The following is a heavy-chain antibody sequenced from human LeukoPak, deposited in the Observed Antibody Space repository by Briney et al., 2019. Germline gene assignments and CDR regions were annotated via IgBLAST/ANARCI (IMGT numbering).Heavy chain of an antibody. CDR2: IKQDGSER. CDR3: ARSRDVDS. Sequence: PGGSLRLSCATSGFFFNSYWLSWVRQAPGMGLEWVANIKQDGSERHYVDSVKGRFIISRDNAKNSVYLEMNSLRVEDTAVYYCARSRDVDSWGQGTLVTVSS. V-gene: IGHV3-7*03. CDR1: GFFFNSYW. J-gene: IGHJ4*02.